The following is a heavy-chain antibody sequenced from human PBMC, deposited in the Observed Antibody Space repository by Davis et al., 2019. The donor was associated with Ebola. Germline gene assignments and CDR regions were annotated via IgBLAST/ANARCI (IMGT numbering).Heavy chain of an antibody. CDR1: GFTFSIYG. Sequence: GESLKISCAASGFTFSIYGLYWVRQAPGKGLEWVATISGKTGNTYYADSVKGRFTVSRDNSKNTLYLQMNSLRAEDTAVYYCARVNTDIVVVVAAMDVWGQGTTVTVSS. J-gene: IGHJ6*02. CDR3: ARVNTDIVVVVAAMDV. V-gene: IGHV3-23*01. D-gene: IGHD2-15*01. CDR2: ISGKTGNT.